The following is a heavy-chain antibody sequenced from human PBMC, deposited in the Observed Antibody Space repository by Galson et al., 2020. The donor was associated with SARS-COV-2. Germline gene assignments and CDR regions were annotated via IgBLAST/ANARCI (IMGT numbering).Heavy chain of an antibody. J-gene: IGHJ4*02. V-gene: IGHV3-23*01. CDR1: GFTFDNYA. Sequence: GGSLRLSCTGSGFTFDNYAMAWVSQAPGKGLEWLSAVSGGGGNRYYADSARGRFTISRDNSKSTMYLQMNGLRAEDTAIYYCATYDFWSVYLTNWGQGTLVTVSS. D-gene: IGHD3-3*01. CDR2: VSGGGGNR. CDR3: ATYDFWSVYLTN.